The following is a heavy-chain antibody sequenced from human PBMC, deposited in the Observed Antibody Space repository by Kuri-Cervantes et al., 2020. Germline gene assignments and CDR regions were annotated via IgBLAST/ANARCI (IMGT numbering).Heavy chain of an antibody. V-gene: IGHV3-48*02. CDR1: RFTFSSYS. J-gene: IGHJ6*02. D-gene: IGHD2-2*01. CDR3: AKDRLGYCSSTSCNWAIYYYGMDV. CDR2: ISSSSSTI. Sequence: GESLKISCAASRFTFSSYSMNWVRQAPGKGPEWVSYISSSSSTIYYADSVKGRFTISRDNAKNSLYLQMNSLRDEDTAVYYCAKDRLGYCSSTSCNWAIYYYGMDVWGQGTTVTVSS.